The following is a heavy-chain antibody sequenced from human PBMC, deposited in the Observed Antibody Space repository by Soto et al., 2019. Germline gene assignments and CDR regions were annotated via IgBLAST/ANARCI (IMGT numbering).Heavy chain of an antibody. J-gene: IGHJ4*02. Sequence: QVHLVQSGAEVKKPGASVKVFCQGSGYAFTTYGITWVRQAPGQGLEWMGWSSAHNGYTNYAQNLQGRVTVTRDTSTSTSYMELRSLRYDASAVYYCSRGRYGDYWGQGALVTVSS. V-gene: IGHV1-18*01. CDR1: GYAFTTYG. CDR2: SSAHNGYT. CDR3: SRGRYGDY. D-gene: IGHD1-1*01.